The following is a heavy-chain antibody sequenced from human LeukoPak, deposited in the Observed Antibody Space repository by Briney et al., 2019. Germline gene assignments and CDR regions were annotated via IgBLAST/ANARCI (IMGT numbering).Heavy chain of an antibody. D-gene: IGHD4-17*01. Sequence: GGSLRLSCAASGFTFSNYAMSWVRQAPGKGLEWVSAIGDSGGSTYYADSVKGRFTISRDNSKNTLYLQMTSLRVEDTALYYCARGDYQTYWGQGTLVTVSS. CDR2: IGDSGGST. J-gene: IGHJ4*02. CDR3: ARGDYQTY. CDR1: GFTFSNYA. V-gene: IGHV3-23*01.